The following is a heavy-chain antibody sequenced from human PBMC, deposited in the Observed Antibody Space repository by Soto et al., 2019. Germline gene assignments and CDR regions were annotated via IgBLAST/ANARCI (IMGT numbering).Heavy chain of an antibody. CDR1: GFSLNTTGEG. V-gene: IGHV2-5*02. J-gene: IGHJ6*03. D-gene: IGHD3-3*01. CDR3: AQLRRMTFFGLLYYMDV. CDR2: IYWDDDK. Sequence: QITLKESGPALVKPTQTLTLTCTFSGFSLNTTGEGVGWIRQPPGRALEWLALIYWDDDKRYSPSLKSRLTIAKDTSKNQVVLTMTSMDPVEPATYYCAQLRRMTFFGLLYYMDVWGKGTTVTVSS.